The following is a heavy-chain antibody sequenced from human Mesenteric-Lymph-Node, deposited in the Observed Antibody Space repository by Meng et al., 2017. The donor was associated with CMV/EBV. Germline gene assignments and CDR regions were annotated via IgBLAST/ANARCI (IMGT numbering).Heavy chain of an antibody. Sequence: GGSLRLSCAASGFTFSNYAMSWVRQAPRKGLEWVSSISGNGETTYYADSVKGRFTISRDNSRNTLYVQMNSLRAEDTAIYYCAKADFVVIPAAYFDFWGQGALVTVSS. V-gene: IGHV3-23*01. J-gene: IGHJ4*02. CDR3: AKADFVVIPAAYFDF. D-gene: IGHD2-2*01. CDR1: GFTFSNYA. CDR2: ISGNGETT.